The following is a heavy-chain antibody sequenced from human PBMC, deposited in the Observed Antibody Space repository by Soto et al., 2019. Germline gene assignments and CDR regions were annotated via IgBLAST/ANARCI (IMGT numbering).Heavy chain of an antibody. CDR3: ARAGYCSSTSCFPVYYYYGMDV. J-gene: IGHJ6*02. CDR1: GYTFTGYY. D-gene: IGHD2-2*01. Sequence: ASVKVSCKASGYTFTGYYMHWVRQAPGQGLEWMGWINPNSGGTNYAQKFQGWVTMTRDTSISTAYMELSRLRCDDTAVYYCARAGYCSSTSCFPVYYYYGMDVWGQGTTVTVSS. V-gene: IGHV1-2*04. CDR2: INPNSGGT.